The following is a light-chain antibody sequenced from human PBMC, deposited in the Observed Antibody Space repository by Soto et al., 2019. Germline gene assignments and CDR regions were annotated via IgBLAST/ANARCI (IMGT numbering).Light chain of an antibody. J-gene: IGKJ2*01. CDR3: QQYGSSPLYT. CDR2: GAS. Sequence: EIVLTQSPGTLSLSPGERATLSCRASQSVSSSYLAWYQQKPGQAPRLLIFGASSRATGIPDRFSGSVSGTDFTLTISRREPEDFAVYYCQQYGSSPLYTSGQGTKLQIK. CDR1: QSVSSSY. V-gene: IGKV3-20*01.